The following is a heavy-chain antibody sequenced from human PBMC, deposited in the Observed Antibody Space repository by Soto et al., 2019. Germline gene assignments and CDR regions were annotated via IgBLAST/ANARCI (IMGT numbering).Heavy chain of an antibody. CDR2: INAGNGNT. D-gene: IGHD2-15*01. J-gene: IGHJ3*02. CDR3: ARSLLGYCSGGSCYSVSDAFDI. CDR1: GYTFTGYY. Sequence: ASVKVSCKASGYTFTGYYMHWVRQAPGQRLEWMGWINAGNGNTKYSQKFQGRVTITRDTSASTAYMELSSLRSEDTAVYYCARSLLGYCSGGSCYSVSDAFDIWGQGTMVTVSS. V-gene: IGHV1-3*01.